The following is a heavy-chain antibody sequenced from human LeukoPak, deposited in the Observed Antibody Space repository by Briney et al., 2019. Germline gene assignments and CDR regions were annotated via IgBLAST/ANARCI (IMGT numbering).Heavy chain of an antibody. CDR2: INHNGST. CDR3: ARQRYNWNHAGY. J-gene: IGHJ4*02. CDR1: GGSFSGYY. Sequence: SETLSLTCAVYGGSFSGYYWTWIRQPPGKGLECIGEINHNGSTNYNPSLKSRVTISVDTSKNQFSLRLNSVTAADTAVYYCARQRYNWNHAGYWGQGILVTVSS. D-gene: IGHD1-14*01. V-gene: IGHV4-34*01.